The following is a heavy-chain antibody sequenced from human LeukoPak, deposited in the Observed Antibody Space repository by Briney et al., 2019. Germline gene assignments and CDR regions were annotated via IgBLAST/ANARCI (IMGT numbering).Heavy chain of an antibody. D-gene: IGHD2-2*01. J-gene: IGHJ3*02. CDR3: ARLYDVVVPAAKRDAFDI. CDR1: SGSISSSHYY. V-gene: IGHV4-39*01. CDR2: IYYSGST. Sequence: PSETLSLTCTVSSGSISSSHYYWDWIRQPPGKGLEWIGSIYYSGSTYYNPSLKSRVTISVDTSKNQFSLKLSSVTAADTAVYYCARLYDVVVPAAKRDAFDIWGQGTMVTVSS.